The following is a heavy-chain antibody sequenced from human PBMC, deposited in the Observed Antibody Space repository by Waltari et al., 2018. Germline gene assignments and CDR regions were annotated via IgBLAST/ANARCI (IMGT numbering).Heavy chain of an antibody. CDR1: GYSFTSYW. CDR2: IYPGDSDT. J-gene: IGHJ6*03. V-gene: IGHV5-51*01. CDR3: ARHEIALAGYSYEYYYYMDV. Sequence: EVQLVQSGAEVKKPGESLKISCKGSGYSFTSYWIGWVRQMPGKGLEWLGSIYPGDSDTRYSPSFQGQVTISADKSISTAYLQWSSLKASDTAMYYCARHEIALAGYSYEYYYYMDVWGKGTTVTVSS. D-gene: IGHD5-18*01.